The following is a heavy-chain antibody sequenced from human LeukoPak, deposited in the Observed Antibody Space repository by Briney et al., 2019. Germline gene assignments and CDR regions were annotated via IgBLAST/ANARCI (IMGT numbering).Heavy chain of an antibody. CDR2: INPNSGDT. V-gene: IGHV1-2*02. Sequence: ASLKGSCKSSGYTFTGYYMHWVRQAPGQGFEWMGWINPNSGDTNYAQKFQGRVTMTRDTSISTAHMELSRLRSDDTAVYYCARANPLYCSSTTCLFDYWGQGTLVTVSS. CDR3: ARANPLYCSSTTCLFDY. CDR1: GYTFTGYY. D-gene: IGHD2-2*01. J-gene: IGHJ4*02.